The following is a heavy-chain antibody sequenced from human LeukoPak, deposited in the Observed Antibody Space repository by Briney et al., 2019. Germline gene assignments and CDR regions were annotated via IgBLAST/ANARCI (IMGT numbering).Heavy chain of an antibody. D-gene: IGHD3-10*01. CDR2: ITLSSSYI. V-gene: IGHV3-21*01. CDR3: ARELHYYYGSGSYSSGFDY. J-gene: IGHJ4*02. CDR1: GFTFSSYT. Sequence: GGSLRLSCAASGFTFSSYTMNWVRQAPGKGLEWVSSITLSSSYIYYADSMKGRFTISRDNAKNSLYLQMNSLRVEDTAVYYCARELHYYYGSGSYSSGFDYWGQGTLVTVSS.